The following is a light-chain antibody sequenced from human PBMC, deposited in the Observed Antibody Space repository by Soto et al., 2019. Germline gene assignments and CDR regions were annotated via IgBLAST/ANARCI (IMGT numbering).Light chain of an antibody. Sequence: DIQVTQSPSILSASVGDRVIITCRASQSLGNWLAWYQQKPGKAPKVLIYNVSSLESGVPSRFRGGGSGTEFTLTITCLQSDDFATYYCQQYQIYWTFGQGTKVEIK. CDR2: NVS. V-gene: IGKV1-5*01. CDR1: QSLGNW. CDR3: QQYQIYWT. J-gene: IGKJ1*01.